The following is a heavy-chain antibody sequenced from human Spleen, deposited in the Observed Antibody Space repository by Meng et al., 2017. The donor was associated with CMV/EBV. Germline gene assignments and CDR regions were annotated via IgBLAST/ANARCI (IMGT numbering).Heavy chain of an antibody. CDR1: DYSISRGYY. D-gene: IGHD1-26*01. V-gene: IGHV4-38-2*02. J-gene: IGHJ4*02. Sequence: SETLSLTCTVSDYSISRGYYWGWIRQPPGKGLEWIGEINHSGSTNYNPSLKSRVTISVDTSKNQFSLKLSSVTAADTAVYYCARGKRLGATDYWGQGTLVTVSS. CDR2: INHSGST. CDR3: ARGKRLGATDY.